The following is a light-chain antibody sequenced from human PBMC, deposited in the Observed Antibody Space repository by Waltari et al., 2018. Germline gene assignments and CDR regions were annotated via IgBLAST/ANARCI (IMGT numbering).Light chain of an antibody. CDR3: QQYYDNPQT. Sequence: DFVLTQSPDSLDVSLGERATINCKSSQSVLYSSDNKNYLAWLQHKPGQPPKLLFSWASTRESGVPDRFSGSGSGTEFTLTISSLQAEDVGTYYCQQYYDNPQTFGQGTRVELK. V-gene: IGKV4-1*01. J-gene: IGKJ1*01. CDR2: WAS. CDR1: QSVLYSSDNKNY.